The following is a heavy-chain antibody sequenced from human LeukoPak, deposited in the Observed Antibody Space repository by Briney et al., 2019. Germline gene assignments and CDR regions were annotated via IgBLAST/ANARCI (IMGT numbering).Heavy chain of an antibody. CDR2: IYSGGST. CDR3: ARAARYCTNGVCFINPFDY. J-gene: IGHJ4*02. CDR1: GFTVSSNY. Sequence: GGSLRLSCAASGFTVSSNYMSWARQAPGKGLEWVSVIYSGGSTYSADSVKGRFTISRDNSKNTLYLQMNSLRAEDTAVYYCARAARYCTNGVCFINPFDYWGQGTLVTVSS. D-gene: IGHD2-8*01. V-gene: IGHV3-53*01.